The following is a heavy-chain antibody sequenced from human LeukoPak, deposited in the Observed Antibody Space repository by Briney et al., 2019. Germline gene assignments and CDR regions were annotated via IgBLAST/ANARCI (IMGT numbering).Heavy chain of an antibody. V-gene: IGHV4-59*01. J-gene: IGHJ4*02. D-gene: IGHD3-22*01. CDR3: ARWDYYDSSGYLDY. Sequence: SETLSLTCTVSGGSISSYYWSWIRQPPGKGLEWIGYIYYSGSTNYNPSFKSRVTISVDTSKNQFSLKLSSVTAADTAVYYCARWDYYDSSGYLDYWGQGTLVTVSS. CDR1: GGSISSYY. CDR2: IYYSGST.